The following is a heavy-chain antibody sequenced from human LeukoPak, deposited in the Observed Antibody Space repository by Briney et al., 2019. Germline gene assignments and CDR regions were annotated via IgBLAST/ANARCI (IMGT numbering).Heavy chain of an antibody. J-gene: IGHJ4*02. V-gene: IGHV1-18*01. CDR2: IRAYNGNT. Sequence: ASVKVSCKASGYTFTSYGISWVRQAPGQGLEWMGWIRAYNGNTNYAQKLQGRVTMTTDTSTSTAYMELRSLRSDDTAVYYCARDLGTYYYDSSGYYPPGDYWGQGTLVTVSS. CDR3: ARDLGTYYYDSSGYYPPGDY. D-gene: IGHD3-22*01. CDR1: GYTFTSYG.